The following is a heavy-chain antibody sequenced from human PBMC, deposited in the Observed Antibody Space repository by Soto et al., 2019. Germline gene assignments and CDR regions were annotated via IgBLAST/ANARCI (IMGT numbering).Heavy chain of an antibody. D-gene: IGHD6-13*01. J-gene: IGHJ4*02. CDR3: ARESVPDSSSWYYFDY. V-gene: IGHV1-69*13. CDR2: IIPIFGTA. Sequence: SVKVSCKASGGTFSSYAISWVRQAPGQGLEWMGGIIPIFGTANYAQKFQGRVTITADESTSTAYMELSSLRSEDTAVYYCARESVPDSSSWYYFDYWGQGTLVTVSS. CDR1: GGTFSSYA.